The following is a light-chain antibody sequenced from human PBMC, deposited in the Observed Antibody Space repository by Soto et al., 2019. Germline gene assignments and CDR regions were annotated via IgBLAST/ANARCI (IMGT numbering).Light chain of an antibody. CDR2: DAS. CDR3: QQRSNWPPTWT. V-gene: IGKV3-11*01. Sequence: EIVLTQSPATLSLSPGERATLSCRASQSVGSYLAWYQQKPGQAPRLLIYDASNRATGIPARFSGSGSGTDFTLTISSLEPEDFAVYYCQQRSNWPPTWTFGQGTNVEIK. J-gene: IGKJ1*01. CDR1: QSVGSY.